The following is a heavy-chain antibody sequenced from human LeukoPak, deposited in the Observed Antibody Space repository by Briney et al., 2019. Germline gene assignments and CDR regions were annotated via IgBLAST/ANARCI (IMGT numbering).Heavy chain of an antibody. CDR1: GFTFSSYW. CDR3: AKAWYYYGSGSYPPWFDP. D-gene: IGHD3-10*01. J-gene: IGHJ5*02. CDR2: INSDGSST. Sequence: GGSLRLSCAASGFTFSSYWMHWVRQAPGKGLVWVSRINSDGSSTSYADSVKGRFTISRDNAKNTLHLQMNSLRAEDTAVYYCAKAWYYYGSGSYPPWFDPWGQGTLVTVSS. V-gene: IGHV3-74*01.